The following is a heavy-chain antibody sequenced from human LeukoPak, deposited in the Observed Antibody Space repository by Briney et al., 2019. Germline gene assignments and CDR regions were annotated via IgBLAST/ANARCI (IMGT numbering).Heavy chain of an antibody. D-gene: IGHD2-21*01. Sequence: TGGSLRLSCAASGFTLSDYSMNWVRQAPGKGLEWVSYISSSSTTIFYADSVKGRFNISRDNAKNSLFLQMNGLRDEDTALYYCARERVIAAAGDGFDSWGQGTLVTVSS. CDR1: GFTLSDYS. V-gene: IGHV3-48*02. CDR2: ISSSSTTI. CDR3: ARERVIAAAGDGFDS. J-gene: IGHJ4*02.